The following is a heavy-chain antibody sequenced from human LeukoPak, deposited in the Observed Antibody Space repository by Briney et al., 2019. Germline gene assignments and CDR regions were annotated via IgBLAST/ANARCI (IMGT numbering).Heavy chain of an antibody. CDR1: GYTFTDYY. D-gene: IGHD2-2*01. Sequence: ASVKISCKASGYTFTDYYMHWVQQAPGKGLEWMGRVDPEDGETIYAEKFQGRVTITADTSTDTAYMELSSLRSEDTAVYYYAISGFTQLLQGGYWGQGTLVTVSS. CDR3: AISGFTQLLQGGY. CDR2: VDPEDGET. V-gene: IGHV1-69-2*01. J-gene: IGHJ4*02.